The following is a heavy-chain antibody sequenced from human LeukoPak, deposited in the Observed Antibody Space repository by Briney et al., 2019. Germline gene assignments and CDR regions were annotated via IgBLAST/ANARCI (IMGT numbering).Heavy chain of an antibody. CDR2: IYTSGST. J-gene: IGHJ6*03. D-gene: IGHD3-10*01. Sequence: PSETLSLTCTVSGGSISSYYWSWIRQPAGKGLEWIRRIYTSGSTNYNPSLKSRVTMSVDTSKNQFSLKLSSVTAADTPVYHCARTVGYGSGSYLYYYHYMDVWGNGTTVTVSS. CDR3: ARTVGYGSGSYLYYYHYMDV. V-gene: IGHV4-4*07. CDR1: GGSISSYY.